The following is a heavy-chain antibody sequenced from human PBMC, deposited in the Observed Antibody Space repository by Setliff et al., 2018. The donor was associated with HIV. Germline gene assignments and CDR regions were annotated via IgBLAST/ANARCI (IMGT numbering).Heavy chain of an antibody. CDR1: GGTFIRYA. V-gene: IGHV1-69*13. J-gene: IGHJ4*02. CDR3: AIVTELDYYGGSGPTHLLFDS. Sequence: GASVKVSCKASGGTFIRYAFNWVRQAPGQGLEWMGEIIPIFGIPSYAQRFQDRVTITAGESTNTAYMELSSLRSEDTAVYYCAIVTELDYYGGSGPTHLLFDSWGQGTLVTVSS. D-gene: IGHD3-22*01. CDR2: IIPIFGIP.